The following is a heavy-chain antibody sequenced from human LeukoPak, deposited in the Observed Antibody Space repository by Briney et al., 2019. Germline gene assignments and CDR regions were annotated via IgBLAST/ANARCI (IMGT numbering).Heavy chain of an antibody. Sequence: ASVKVSCMASGYTFTSYYMHWVRQAPAQGLEWMGIINPSGGSTSYAQKFQGRVTMTRDMSTRTVYMALSSLRSEDTAVYYCASWDTVTTPSGAFDIWGQGTMVTVSS. CDR2: INPSGGST. CDR3: ASWDTVTTPSGAFDI. CDR1: GYTFTSYY. V-gene: IGHV1-46*01. J-gene: IGHJ3*02. D-gene: IGHD4-17*01.